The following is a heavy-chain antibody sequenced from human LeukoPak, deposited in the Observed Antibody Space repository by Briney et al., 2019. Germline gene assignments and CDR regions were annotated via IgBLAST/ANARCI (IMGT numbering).Heavy chain of an antibody. D-gene: IGHD5-12*01. CDR2: IYYSGST. Sequence: KPSETLSLTCSVSGGPISSLSWSWIRQSPGKGLEWIGSIYYSGSTKFHPSLKSRVTVSVDTSKNQFSLRLSSVTAADTAVYHCARHQSAYGGYSGDPLDYWGQGTLVTVSS. J-gene: IGHJ4*02. V-gene: IGHV4-59*08. CDR3: ARHQSAYGGYSGDPLDY. CDR1: GGPISSLS.